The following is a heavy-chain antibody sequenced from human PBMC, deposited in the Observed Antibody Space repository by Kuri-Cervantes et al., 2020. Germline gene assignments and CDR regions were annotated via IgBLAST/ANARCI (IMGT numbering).Heavy chain of an antibody. CDR1: GGSFSGYY. CDR3: ASNSSGWYGNDAFGI. V-gene: IGHV4-34*01. J-gene: IGHJ3*02. Sequence: SQTLSLTCAVYGGSFSGYYWSWIRQPPGKGLEWIGSIYYSGSTYYNPSLKSRVTISVDTSKNQFSLKLSSVTAADTAVYYCASNSSGWYGNDAFGIWGQGTMVTVSS. D-gene: IGHD6-19*01. CDR2: IYYSGST.